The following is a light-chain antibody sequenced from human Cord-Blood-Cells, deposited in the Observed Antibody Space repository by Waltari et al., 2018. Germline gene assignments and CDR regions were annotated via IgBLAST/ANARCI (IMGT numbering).Light chain of an antibody. Sequence: DIVMTQSPDSLAVSLGERATINCKSSQSVLYSSNNKNYLAWYQQKPGPPPKPLNYWACXXXXXXXDRFSGSGSGTDFTLTISSLQAEDVAVYYCQQYYSTPTFGGGTKVEIK. J-gene: IGKJ4*01. CDR3: QQYYSTPT. CDR1: QSVLYSSNNKNY. V-gene: IGKV4-1*01. CDR2: WAC.